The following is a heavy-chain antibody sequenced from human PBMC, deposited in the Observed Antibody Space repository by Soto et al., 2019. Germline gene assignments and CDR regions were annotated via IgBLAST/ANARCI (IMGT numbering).Heavy chain of an antibody. J-gene: IGHJ4*02. Sequence: HPGGSLRLSCAVSGFTFSSYAMSWVRQAPGKGLEWVSAISGSGGSTYYADSVKGRFTISRDNSKNTLYLQMNSLRAEDTAVYYCAKPYSSSYLRILFDYWGQGTLVTVSS. CDR3: AKPYSSSYLRILFDY. D-gene: IGHD6-13*01. CDR2: ISGSGGST. CDR1: GFTFSSYA. V-gene: IGHV3-23*01.